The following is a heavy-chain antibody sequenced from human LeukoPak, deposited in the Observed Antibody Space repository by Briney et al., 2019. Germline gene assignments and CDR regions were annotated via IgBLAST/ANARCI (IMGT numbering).Heavy chain of an antibody. CDR1: GLTVSSNY. CDR2: IKQDGSEK. CDR3: ARGWSKFDY. D-gene: IGHD2-8*02. J-gene: IGHJ4*02. Sequence: GGSLRLSCAASGLTVSSNYMSWVRQAPGKGLEWVANIKQDGSEKHYVDSVKGRFTISRDNAKNSLYLQMNSLRAEDTAVYYCARGWSKFDYWGQGTLVTVSS. V-gene: IGHV3-7*03.